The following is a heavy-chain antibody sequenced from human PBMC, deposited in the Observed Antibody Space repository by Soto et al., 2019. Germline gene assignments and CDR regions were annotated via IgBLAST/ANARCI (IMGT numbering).Heavy chain of an antibody. D-gene: IGHD6-13*01. CDR3: ARRIAAAGTPQIYNWFDP. Sequence: PSETLSLTCTVSGGSISSYYWSWIRQPPGKGLEWIGYIYYSGSTNYNPSLKSRVTISVDTSKNQFSLKLSSVTAADTAVYYCARRIAAAGTPQIYNWFDPWGQGTLVTVSS. CDR1: GGSISSYY. CDR2: IYYSGST. J-gene: IGHJ5*02. V-gene: IGHV4-59*08.